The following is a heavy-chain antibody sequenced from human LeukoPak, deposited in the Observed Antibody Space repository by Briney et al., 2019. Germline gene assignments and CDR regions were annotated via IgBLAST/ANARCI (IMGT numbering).Heavy chain of an antibody. CDR3: ARAGGNYFDY. J-gene: IGHJ4*02. V-gene: IGHV4-39*07. CDR2: IYYSGST. Sequence: SETLSLTCTVYGGSISSSSYYWGWIRQPPGKGLEWIGSIYYSGSTYYNPSLKSRVTISVDTSKNQFSLKLSSVTAAHAAVYYCARAGGNYFDYWGQGTLVTVSS. D-gene: IGHD3-16*01. CDR1: GGSISSSSYY.